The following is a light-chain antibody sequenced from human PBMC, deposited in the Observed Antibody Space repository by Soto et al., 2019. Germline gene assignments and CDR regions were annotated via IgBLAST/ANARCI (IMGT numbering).Light chain of an antibody. Sequence: QSALTQPRSVSGSPGPSVTISCTGTSSDVGGYNYVSWYQQHPGKAPKLMIYDVSKRPSGVPDRFSGSKSGNTASLTISGLQAEDEADYYCCSYAGSYTLFGTGTKLTVL. CDR2: DVS. V-gene: IGLV2-11*01. CDR1: SSDVGGYNY. CDR3: CSYAGSYTL. J-gene: IGLJ1*01.